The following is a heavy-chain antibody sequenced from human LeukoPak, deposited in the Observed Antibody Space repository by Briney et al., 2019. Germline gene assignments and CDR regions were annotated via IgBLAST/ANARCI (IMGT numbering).Heavy chain of an antibody. D-gene: IGHD6-19*01. Sequence: GGSLRLSCAASGFTFSSYGMHWVRQAPGKGLEWVAVISYDGSNKYYADSVKGRFTISRDNSKNTLYLQMNSLRAEDTAVYYCAHTRGIAVAGKRVDAFDIWGQGTMVTVSS. J-gene: IGHJ3*02. CDR3: AHTRGIAVAGKRVDAFDI. CDR2: ISYDGSNK. CDR1: GFTFSSYG. V-gene: IGHV3-30*03.